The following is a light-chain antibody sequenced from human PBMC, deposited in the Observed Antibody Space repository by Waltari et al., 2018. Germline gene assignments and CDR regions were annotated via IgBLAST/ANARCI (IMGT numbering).Light chain of an antibody. CDR2: WAS. J-gene: IGKJ4*01. V-gene: IGKV4-1*01. CDR3: QQSYSTPVT. Sequence: DIVMTQSPDSLAMSLGERATINRKSSQSVLYSPNNKDSLSWYQQKPGLPPKLLIYWASTRESGVPDRFSGSGSGTDFTLTISSLQAEDVAVYYCQQSYSTPVTFGGGTRVEIK. CDR1: QSVLYSPNNKDS.